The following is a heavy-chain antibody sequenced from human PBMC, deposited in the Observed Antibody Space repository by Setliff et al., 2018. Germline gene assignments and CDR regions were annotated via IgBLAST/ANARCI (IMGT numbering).Heavy chain of an antibody. Sequence: GASVKVSCKASGHTFITFGISWVRQAPGQGLEWMGWISAYSDDTKYAEKFQGRVTMTMDTSTGTAYMELRSLGSDDTAVYICAYDSSGYYPGYWGQGTLVTVSS. D-gene: IGHD3-22*01. CDR3: AYDSSGYYPGY. V-gene: IGHV1-18*01. CDR2: ISAYSDDT. CDR1: GHTFITFG. J-gene: IGHJ4*02.